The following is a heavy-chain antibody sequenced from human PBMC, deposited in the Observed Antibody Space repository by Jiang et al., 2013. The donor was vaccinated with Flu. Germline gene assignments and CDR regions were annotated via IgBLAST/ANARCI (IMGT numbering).Heavy chain of an antibody. J-gene: IGHJ4*02. CDR2: IYYSGST. Sequence: EWIGYIYYSGSTNYNPSLKSRVTISVDTSKNQFSLKLSSVTAADTAVYYCARGDLIQLWPFDYWGQGTLVTVSS. CDR3: ARGDLIQLWPFDY. V-gene: IGHV4-59*09. D-gene: IGHD5-18*01.